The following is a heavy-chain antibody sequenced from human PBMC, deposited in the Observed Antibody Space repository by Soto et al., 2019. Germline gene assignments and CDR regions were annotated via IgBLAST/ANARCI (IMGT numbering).Heavy chain of an antibody. J-gene: IGHJ6*02. Sequence: GASVKVSCKASGYTFTGYYMHWVRQAPGQGLEWMGWINPNSGGTNYAQKFQGWVTMTRDTSISTAYMELSRLRSDDTAVYYCAREWVTMVRGVIRTSSGMDVWGQGTTVTVSS. D-gene: IGHD3-10*01. CDR3: AREWVTMVRGVIRTSSGMDV. CDR2: INPNSGGT. V-gene: IGHV1-2*04. CDR1: GYTFTGYY.